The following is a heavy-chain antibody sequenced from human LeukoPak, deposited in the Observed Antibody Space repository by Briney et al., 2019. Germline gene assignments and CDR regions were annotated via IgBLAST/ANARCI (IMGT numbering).Heavy chain of an antibody. J-gene: IGHJ5*02. Sequence: LGGSLRLSCAASGFTVSNNYMSWVRQAPGKGLEWVSAIHSGSTTYYPDSVKGKFTISRDNSKNTIYLQMNSLRVEDTAVYYCARQMVRGIIYNWFDSWGQGTLVTVSS. CDR2: IHSGSTT. V-gene: IGHV3-66*04. CDR3: ARQMVRGIIYNWFDS. CDR1: GFTVSNNY. D-gene: IGHD3-10*01.